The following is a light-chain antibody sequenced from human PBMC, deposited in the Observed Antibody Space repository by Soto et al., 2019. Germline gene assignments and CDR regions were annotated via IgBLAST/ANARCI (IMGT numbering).Light chain of an antibody. CDR3: CSCAGSVL. CDR2: DVI. V-gene: IGLV2-11*01. Sequence: QSALTQPRSVSGSPGQSVTISCTGTTSDVGGYDSVSWYQQHPGKAPKLIICDVIKRPSDVPDRFSGSRSGNTASLTVSGLQAEDEADYYCCSCAGSVLVGGGTK. CDR1: TSDVGGYDS. J-gene: IGLJ2*01.